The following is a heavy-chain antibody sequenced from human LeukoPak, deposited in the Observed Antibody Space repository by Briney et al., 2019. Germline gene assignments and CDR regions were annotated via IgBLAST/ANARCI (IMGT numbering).Heavy chain of an antibody. D-gene: IGHD2-21*01. V-gene: IGHV3-9*01. J-gene: IGHJ3*02. Sequence: GGSLRLSCAASGFTFDDYAMHWVRQAPGKGLEWVSGISWNSGSIGYADSVKGRFTISRDNAKNSLYLQMNSLRAEDTALYYCAKDRGDAYWDAFDIWGQGAMVTVPS. CDR3: AKDRGDAYWDAFDI. CDR1: GFTFDDYA. CDR2: ISWNSGSI.